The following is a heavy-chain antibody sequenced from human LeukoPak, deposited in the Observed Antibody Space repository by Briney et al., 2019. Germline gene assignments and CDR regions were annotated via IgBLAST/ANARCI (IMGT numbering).Heavy chain of an antibody. D-gene: IGHD3-10*01. CDR2: ISAHNGNT. J-gene: IGHJ1*01. V-gene: IGHV1-18*01. Sequence: ASVKVSCKASGYTFTSYGISWVRQAPGQGLEWMGWISAHNGNTNYAQKLQGRVTMTTDTSTSTAYMELRSLRSDDTAVYYCARDRLLWFGESEYFQHWGQGTLVTVSS. CDR1: GYTFTSYG. CDR3: ARDRLLWFGESEYFQH.